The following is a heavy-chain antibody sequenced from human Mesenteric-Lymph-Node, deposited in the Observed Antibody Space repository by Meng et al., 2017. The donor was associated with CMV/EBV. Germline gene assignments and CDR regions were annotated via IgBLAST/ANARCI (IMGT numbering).Heavy chain of an antibody. J-gene: IGHJ5*02. Sequence: GESLKISCAASGFAFSNYWMNWVRQAPGKGLEWVGNIKHDGSEKYYVDSVKGRFTISRDNAKTSMYLQMNSLRAEDTAVYYCARRTYPGGFDPWGQGTLVTVSS. V-gene: IGHV3-7*01. D-gene: IGHD3-16*02. CDR1: GFAFSNYW. CDR3: ARRTYPGGFDP. CDR2: IKHDGSEK.